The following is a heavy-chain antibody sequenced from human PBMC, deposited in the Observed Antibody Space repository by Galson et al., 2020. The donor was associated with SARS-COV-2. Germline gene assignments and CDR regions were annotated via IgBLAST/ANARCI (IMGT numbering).Heavy chain of an antibody. V-gene: IGHV3-30*18. J-gene: IGHJ4*01. CDR3: AKDAWGSYRGPFDY. CDR2: ISYDGSNK. D-gene: IGHD3-16*02. CDR1: GFTFTNYN. Sequence: GGSLRLSCAATGFTFTNYNMNWVRQAPGKGLEWVAVISYDGSNKYYADSVKGRFTFSRDNSKNTLYLQMNSLRAEDTAVYYCAKDAWGSYRGPFDYWGHGTLVTVSS.